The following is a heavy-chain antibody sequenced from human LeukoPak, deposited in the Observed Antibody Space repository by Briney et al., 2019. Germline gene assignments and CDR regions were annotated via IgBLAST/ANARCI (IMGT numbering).Heavy chain of an antibody. CDR1: GYSFTSYW. J-gene: IGHJ4*02. V-gene: IGHV5-51*07. Sequence: GESLKISCKGSGYSFTSYWIGWVHQMPGKGLEWMGIIYPGDSDTRYSPSFQGQVTISADKSISTAYLQWSSLKASDTAMYYCARRYEYCGGDCYSHFDYWGQGTLVTVSS. CDR3: ARRYEYCGGDCYSHFDY. CDR2: IYPGDSDT. D-gene: IGHD2-21*02.